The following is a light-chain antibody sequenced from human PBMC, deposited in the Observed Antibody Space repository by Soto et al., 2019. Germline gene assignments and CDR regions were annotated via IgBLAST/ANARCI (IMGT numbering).Light chain of an antibody. V-gene: IGKV3D-7*01. Sequence: EIVLTQSPGTLSLSPGEGATLSCRASQSVSSSYLARYQQKPGQAPRLLIYGASSRATGIPARFSGSGSGTDFTLTISSLQPEDFAVYYCQQDYHSLTFGGGTKVDIK. CDR3: QQDYHSLT. CDR2: GAS. J-gene: IGKJ4*01. CDR1: QSVSSSY.